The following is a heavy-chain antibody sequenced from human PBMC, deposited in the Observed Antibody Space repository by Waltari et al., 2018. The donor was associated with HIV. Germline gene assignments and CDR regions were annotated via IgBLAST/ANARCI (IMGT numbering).Heavy chain of an antibody. J-gene: IGHJ5*02. CDR1: GGSISSYY. Sequence: QVQLQESGPGLVKPSETLSLTCTVSGGSISSYYWSWIRQPPGKGLEWIGYIYYSGSTNNNPSPKSRGTISVDKSKDQFFLKLEAVAAADTAVYYCAAAGSWLPWFDPWGQGTLVTVSS. CDR3: AAAGSWLPWFDP. V-gene: IGHV4-59*01. CDR2: IYYSGST. D-gene: IGHD1-26*01.